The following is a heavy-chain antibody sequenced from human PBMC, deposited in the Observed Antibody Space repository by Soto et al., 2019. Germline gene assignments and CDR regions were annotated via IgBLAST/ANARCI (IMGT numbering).Heavy chain of an antibody. J-gene: IGHJ4*02. V-gene: IGHV3-23*01. Sequence: GGSLRLSCAASGFTFSSYAMSWVRQAPGKGLEWVSAISGSGGSTYYADSVKGRFTIARDKSKNTLYLQMNSLRAEDTAVYYCAKELRYCSGGSCYSGRRYFDYWGQGTLVTVSS. CDR3: AKELRYCSGGSCYSGRRYFDY. CDR2: ISGSGGST. CDR1: GFTFSSYA. D-gene: IGHD2-15*01.